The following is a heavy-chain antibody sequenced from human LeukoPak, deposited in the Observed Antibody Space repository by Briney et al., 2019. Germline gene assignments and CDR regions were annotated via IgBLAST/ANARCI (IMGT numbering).Heavy chain of an antibody. J-gene: IGHJ4*02. CDR2: ISSNGGST. CDR1: GFTFSSYA. CDR3: ARGSRNYYDSSGYYYY. V-gene: IGHV3-64*01. Sequence: PGGSLRLSCAASGFTFSSYAMHWVRQAPGKGLEYVSAISSNGGSTYYANSVKGRFTISRDNSKNTLYLQMGSLRAEDMAVYYCARGSRNYYDSSGYYYYWGQGTLVTASS. D-gene: IGHD3-22*01.